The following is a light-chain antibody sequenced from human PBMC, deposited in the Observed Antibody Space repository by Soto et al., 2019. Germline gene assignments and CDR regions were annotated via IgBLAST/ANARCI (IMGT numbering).Light chain of an antibody. J-gene: IGLJ1*01. CDR2: GDS. Sequence: QSVLTQPPSVSGAPGQRVTISCTGSSSNIGAGHDVHWYQQLPGTAPKLLIYGDSNRPSGVPDRFSGSKSGASASLAITGLQAEDEAEYQCLSYDSYMSGPHYVVGTGTKLTVL. CDR3: LSYDSYMSGPHYV. CDR1: SSNIGAGHD. V-gene: IGLV1-40*01.